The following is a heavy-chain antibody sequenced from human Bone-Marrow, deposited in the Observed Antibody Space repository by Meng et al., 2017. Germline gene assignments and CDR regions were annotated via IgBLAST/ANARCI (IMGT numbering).Heavy chain of an antibody. V-gene: IGHV4-34*01. CDR1: GGPFSGYY. D-gene: IGHD4-11*01. J-gene: IGHJ4*02. CDR2: INHSGST. CDR3: ARIFRPLTTSSPFDY. Sequence: SETLSLTCAVYGGPFSGYYWSWIRQPPGKGLEWIGEINHSGSTNYNPSLKSRVTISVDTSKNQFSLKLSSVTAADTAVYYCARIFRPLTTSSPFDYWGQGTLVTVSS.